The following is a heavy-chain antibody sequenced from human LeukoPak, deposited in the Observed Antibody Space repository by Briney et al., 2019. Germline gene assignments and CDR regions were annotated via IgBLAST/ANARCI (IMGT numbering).Heavy chain of an antibody. CDR2: IGSSSSYI. CDR3: ARDRWHSSGWYTGEFDY. V-gene: IGHV3-21*01. CDR1: GFTFSSYS. Sequence: PGGSLRLSCAASGFTFSSYSMNWVRQAPGKGLEWVSSIGSSSSYIYYADSVKGRFTISRDNAKNSLYLQMNSLRAEDTAVYCCARDRWHSSGWYTGEFDYWGQGTLVTVSS. J-gene: IGHJ4*02. D-gene: IGHD6-19*01.